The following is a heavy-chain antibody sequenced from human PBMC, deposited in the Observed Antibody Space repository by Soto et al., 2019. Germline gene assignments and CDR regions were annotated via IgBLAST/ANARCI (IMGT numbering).Heavy chain of an antibody. Sequence: EVQLLESGGGLVQPGGSLRLSCAASGFTFSSYDMSWVRQAPGKGLEWVSGISGSGGSTYYADSVKGRFTVSRDNSKNTLYLQMNSLRAEDTAVYYCAKRKAGTFDYWGQGTLVTVSS. CDR3: AKRKAGTFDY. J-gene: IGHJ4*02. V-gene: IGHV3-23*01. CDR1: GFTFSSYD. D-gene: IGHD6-19*01. CDR2: ISGSGGST.